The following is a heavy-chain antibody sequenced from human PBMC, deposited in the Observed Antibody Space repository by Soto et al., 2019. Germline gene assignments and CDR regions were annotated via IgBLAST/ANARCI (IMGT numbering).Heavy chain of an antibody. Sequence: EVQLVESGGGLVQPGGSLRLSCAASGFTVSSNYMSWVRQAPGKGLEWVSVIYSDGNTYYADSVKGRFTISRHNSKNTLYLQMNSLRAEDTALYYCARDPYYDSSGYLASNGMDVWGQGTTVTVSS. V-gene: IGHV3-53*04. CDR2: IYSDGNT. CDR3: ARDPYYDSSGYLASNGMDV. J-gene: IGHJ6*02. CDR1: GFTVSSNY. D-gene: IGHD3-22*01.